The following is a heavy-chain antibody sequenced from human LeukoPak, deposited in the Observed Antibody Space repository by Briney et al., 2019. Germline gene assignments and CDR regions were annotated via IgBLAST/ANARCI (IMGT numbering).Heavy chain of an antibody. CDR2: IYYSGTT. V-gene: IGHV4-39*01. D-gene: IGHD6-19*01. J-gene: IGHJ5*02. CDR1: GLTFSDYY. Sequence: LRLSCAASGLTFSDYYMTWIRQASGKGLEWIASIYYSGTTYYNPSLKSRVTISVDTSKNQFSLKLSSVSAADTAVYYCARQISSGTQPCDWFDPWGQGTLVTVSS. CDR3: ARQISSGTQPCDWFDP.